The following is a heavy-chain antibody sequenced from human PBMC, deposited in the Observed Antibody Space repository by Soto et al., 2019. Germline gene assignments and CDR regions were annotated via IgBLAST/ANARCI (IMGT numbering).Heavy chain of an antibody. V-gene: IGHV3-15*01. CDR2: IKSKTDGGTA. Sequence: EVHLVESGGGLVKPGGSLRLSCAASGFTFSNAWMSWVRQAPGKGLEWVGRIKSKTDGGTADYAAPVKGRFTISRDDSKNTLYLQMNSLKTEAAAMYYCTTDEIDNVGWEFDPWGQGTLVTVSS. D-gene: IGHD6-19*01. CDR1: GFTFSNAW. J-gene: IGHJ5*02. CDR3: TTDEIDNVGWEFDP.